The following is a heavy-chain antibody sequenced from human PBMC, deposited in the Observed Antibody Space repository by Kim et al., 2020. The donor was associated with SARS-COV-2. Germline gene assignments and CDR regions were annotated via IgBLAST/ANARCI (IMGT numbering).Heavy chain of an antibody. CDR2: IDTGNAYT. V-gene: IGHV1-3*04. D-gene: IGHD2-15*01. CDR1: GYTFTNHA. J-gene: IGHJ4*02. Sequence: ASVKVSCKASGYTFTNHAMHWVRQAPGQSLEWMGWIDTGNAYTKYSQNFQGRVTLARDTSATTAYMELSSLRSEDTAVYYCARGADGLLSDYWRQGTLVTVSS. CDR3: ARGADGLLSDY.